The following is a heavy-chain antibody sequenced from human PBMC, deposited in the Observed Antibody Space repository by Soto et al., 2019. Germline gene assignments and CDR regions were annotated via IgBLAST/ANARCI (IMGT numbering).Heavy chain of an antibody. CDR2: ISGSGGST. Sequence: GSLRLSCAASGFTFSSYAMSWVRQAPGKGLEWVSAISGSGGSTYYADSVKGRFTISRDNSKNTLYLQMNSLRAEDTAVYYCAKDPGDYGDYIIRYYYYMDVWGKGTTVTVSS. J-gene: IGHJ6*03. D-gene: IGHD4-17*01. V-gene: IGHV3-23*01. CDR1: GFTFSSYA. CDR3: AKDPGDYGDYIIRYYYYMDV.